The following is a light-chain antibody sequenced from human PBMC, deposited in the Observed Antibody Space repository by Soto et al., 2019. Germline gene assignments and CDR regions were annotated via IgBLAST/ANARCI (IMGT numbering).Light chain of an antibody. Sequence: QLDKSPAFRSPSIREGDTLTGRASQVISTSLAWYQVKPGKAPNLLIYAASSLQSWVPSRFSGSEALTYFHLTITTLQTEDCAIYFCQQANRFPITFGQGTRLEIK. CDR2: AAS. J-gene: IGKJ5*01. CDR1: QVISTS. V-gene: IGKV1-12*01. CDR3: QQANRFPIT.